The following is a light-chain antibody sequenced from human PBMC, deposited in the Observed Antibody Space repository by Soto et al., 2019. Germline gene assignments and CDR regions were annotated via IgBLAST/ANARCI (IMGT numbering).Light chain of an antibody. Sequence: FTQSPATLSLSPGERATLPCRASQSVSGSLAWYQQKHGQAPRLLIYDASNRATGIAARFSGSGSGTDFTLTISSLEPEDSAVYYCQQRSNWLLTFGGGTKVDI. CDR3: QQRSNWLLT. V-gene: IGKV3-11*01. CDR1: QSVSGS. J-gene: IGKJ4*01. CDR2: DAS.